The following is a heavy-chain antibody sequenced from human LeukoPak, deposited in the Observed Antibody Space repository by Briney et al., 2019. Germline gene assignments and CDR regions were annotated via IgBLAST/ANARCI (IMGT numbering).Heavy chain of an antibody. Sequence: PSESLSLTCTVSSGSISSSTYYWGWIRQPPGKGLEWIVTIYYTGSTYYNPSLKSRVTISVETSKNQFSLKLTSVTAADTAVYYCARRKGTSYPTNRNWFDPWGQAAMVSDPS. CDR1: SGSISSSTYY. CDR3: ARRKGTSYPTNRNWFDP. J-gene: IGHJ5*02. V-gene: IGHV4-39*07. CDR2: IYYTGST. D-gene: IGHD1-1*01.